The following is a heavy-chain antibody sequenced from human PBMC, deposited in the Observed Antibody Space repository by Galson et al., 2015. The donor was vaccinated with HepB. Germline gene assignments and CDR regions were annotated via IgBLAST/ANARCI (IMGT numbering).Heavy chain of an antibody. CDR3: ARDGSTVTMDYYYGMDV. CDR2: ISYDGSNK. D-gene: IGHD4-17*01. Sequence: SLRLSCAASGFTFSSYAMHWVRQAPGKGLEWVAVISYDGSNKYYADSVKGRFTISRDNSKNTLYLQMNSLRAEDTAVCYCARDGSTVTMDYYYGMDVWGQGTTVTVSS. V-gene: IGHV3-30-3*01. J-gene: IGHJ6*02. CDR1: GFTFSSYA.